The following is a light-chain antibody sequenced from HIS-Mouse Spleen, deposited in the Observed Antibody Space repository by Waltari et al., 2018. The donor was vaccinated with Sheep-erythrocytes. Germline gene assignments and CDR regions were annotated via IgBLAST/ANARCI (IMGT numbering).Light chain of an antibody. J-gene: IGKJ2*01. V-gene: IGKV1-9*01. CDR1: QGISSY. CDR2: AAS. CDR3: QQLNSYPHT. Sequence: DIQLTQSPSFLSASVGDRVTIPCRASQGISSYLACYQQKPGKAPKLLIYAASTLQSGVPSRFSGSGSGTEFTLTISSLQPEDFATYYCQQLNSYPHTFGQGTKLEIK.